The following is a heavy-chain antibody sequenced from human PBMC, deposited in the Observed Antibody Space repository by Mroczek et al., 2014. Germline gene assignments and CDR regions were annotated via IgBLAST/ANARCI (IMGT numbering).Heavy chain of an antibody. D-gene: IGHD2-2*01. CDR3: ARYCSSTSCHNFDY. CDR2: IWYDGSNK. Sequence: QVQLVESGGGVVQPGRSLRLSCAASGFTFSSYGMHWVRQAPGKGLEWVAVIWYDGSNKYYADSVKGRFTISRDNSKNTLYLQMNSLRAEDTAVYYCARYCSSTSCHNFDYVGPGNPGPPSPQ. V-gene: IGHV3-33*01. J-gene: IGHJ4*02. CDR1: GFTFSSYG.